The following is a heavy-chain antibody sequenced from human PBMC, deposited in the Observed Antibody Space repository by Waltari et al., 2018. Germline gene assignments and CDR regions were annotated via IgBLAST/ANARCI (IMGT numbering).Heavy chain of an antibody. V-gene: IGHV1-18*01. CDR1: GYTFTNYG. Sequence: QVQLVQSGAEVKKPGASVKVSCKASGYTFTNYGISWVRQAPGQGLEWMGWFSVYNGNTNYAQKLQGRVTMTTATSTSTAYMELRSLRSDDTAVYYCARGVPGSWPDYYFDHWGQGTLVTVSA. CDR2: FSVYNGNT. D-gene: IGHD3-10*01. CDR3: ARGVPGSWPDYYFDH. J-gene: IGHJ4*02.